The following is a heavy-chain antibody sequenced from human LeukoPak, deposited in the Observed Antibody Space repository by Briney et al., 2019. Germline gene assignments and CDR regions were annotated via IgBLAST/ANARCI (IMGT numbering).Heavy chain of an antibody. CDR3: AKGGAYYYDSSGYFSI. CDR2: ISGSGGST. D-gene: IGHD3-22*01. V-gene: IGHV3-23*01. Sequence: PGGSLRLSCAASGFTFSSYAMSWVRQAPGKGLEWVSAISGSGGSTYYADSAKGRFTISRDNSKNTLYLQMNSLRAEDTAVYYCAKGGAYYYDSSGYFSIWGQGTMVTVSS. CDR1: GFTFSSYA. J-gene: IGHJ3*02.